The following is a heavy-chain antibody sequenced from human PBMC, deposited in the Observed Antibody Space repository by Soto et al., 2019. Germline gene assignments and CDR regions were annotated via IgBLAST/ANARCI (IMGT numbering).Heavy chain of an antibody. J-gene: IGHJ6*02. V-gene: IGHV2-70*01. CDR3: ARIMSYYDILTGPDFYGMDV. CDR1: GFSLSTSGMC. CDR2: IDWDDDK. D-gene: IGHD3-9*01. Sequence: GPTLVNPTQTLTLTCTFSGFSLSTSGMCVSRIRQPPGKALEWLALIDWDDDKYYSTSLKTRLTISKDTSKNQVVLTMTNMDPVDTATYYCARIMSYYDILTGPDFYGMDVWGQGTTVTVSS.